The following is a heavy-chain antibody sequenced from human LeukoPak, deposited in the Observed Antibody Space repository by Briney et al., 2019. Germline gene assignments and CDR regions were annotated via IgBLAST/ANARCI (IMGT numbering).Heavy chain of an antibody. CDR1: GGSISSSSYY. Sequence: SETLSLTCTVSGGSISSSSYYWGWIRQPPGKGLEWIGSIYYSGSTYYNPSLKSRVTISVDTSKNQFSLKLSSVTAADTAVYYCARASGYSYGYFDWGQGTLVTVSS. V-gene: IGHV4-39*07. CDR2: IYYSGST. J-gene: IGHJ4*02. CDR3: ARASGYSYGYFD. D-gene: IGHD5-18*01.